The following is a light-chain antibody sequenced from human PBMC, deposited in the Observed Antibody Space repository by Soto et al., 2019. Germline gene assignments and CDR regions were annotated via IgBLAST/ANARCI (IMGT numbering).Light chain of an antibody. CDR2: DVS. Sequence: DIQMTQSPSTLSASIGDRVTITCRASQNIRNWLAWYQQKPGKAPKLLIYDVSSLESGVPPRFSGSGSGTDFTLTISGLQPDDFATYYCQQYDSYWTFGQGTNVDIK. J-gene: IGKJ1*01. CDR1: QNIRNW. V-gene: IGKV1-5*01. CDR3: QQYDSYWT.